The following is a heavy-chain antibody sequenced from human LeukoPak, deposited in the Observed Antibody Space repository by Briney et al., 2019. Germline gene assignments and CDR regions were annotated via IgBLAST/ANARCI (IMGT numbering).Heavy chain of an antibody. D-gene: IGHD4-17*01. CDR1: GFTFSSYA. CDR3: AKDIEGPLRDNYFDY. Sequence: PGGSLRLSCAASGFTFSSYAMSWVRQAPGKGLEWVSAISGSGGSTYYADSVKGRFTISRDSAKNSLYLQMNSLRAEDTALYYCAKDIEGPLRDNYFDYWGQGTLVTVSS. J-gene: IGHJ4*02. V-gene: IGHV3-23*01. CDR2: ISGSGGST.